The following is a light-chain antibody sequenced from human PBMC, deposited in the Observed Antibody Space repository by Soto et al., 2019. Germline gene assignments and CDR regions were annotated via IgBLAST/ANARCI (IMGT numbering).Light chain of an antibody. CDR2: AAS. CDR1: QGINSW. J-gene: IGKJ2*01. Sequence: DIQMTQSPSSVSASVGDRVTITCRASQGINSWLAWYQQKPGKATKLLIYAASSLQSGVPSRFICSGAGTDFTLTIFSLQPEDFATYYCQQANRFPYTFGQWTKLEIK. CDR3: QQANRFPYT. V-gene: IGKV1D-12*01.